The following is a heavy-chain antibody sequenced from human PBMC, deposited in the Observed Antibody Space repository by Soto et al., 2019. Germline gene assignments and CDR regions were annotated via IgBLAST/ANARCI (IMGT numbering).Heavy chain of an antibody. CDR1: GYTFTSYD. V-gene: IGHV1-8*01. CDR2: MNPNSGNT. Sequence: QVQLVQSGAEVKKPGASVKVSCKASGYTFTSYDINWVRQATGQGLEWMGWMNPNSGNTGYAQKLQGRSTMNRNTPISNAYMVLGSLRSECTAVYYCARENSYLGDDGGQGTLVTV. J-gene: IGHJ4*02. CDR3: ARENSYLGDD. D-gene: IGHD3-10*01.